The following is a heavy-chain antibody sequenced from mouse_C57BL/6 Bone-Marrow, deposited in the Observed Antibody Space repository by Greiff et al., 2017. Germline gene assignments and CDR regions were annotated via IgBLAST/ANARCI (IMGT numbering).Heavy chain of an antibody. J-gene: IGHJ3*01. CDR2: ISNGGGST. CDR3: ASPYGYAWFAY. CDR1: GFTFSDYY. Sequence: EVKLVESGGGLVQPGGSPKLSCAASGFTFSDYYMYWVRQTPEKRLEWVAYISNGGGSTYYPDTVKGRFTISRDNAKNTLYLQMSRLKSEDTAMYYCASPYGYAWFAYWGQGTLVTVSA. V-gene: IGHV5-12*01. D-gene: IGHD2-2*01.